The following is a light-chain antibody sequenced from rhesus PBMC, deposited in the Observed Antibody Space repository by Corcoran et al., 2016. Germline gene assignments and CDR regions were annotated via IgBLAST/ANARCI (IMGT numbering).Light chain of an antibody. CDR1: PSLLDSEDGNTY. V-gene: IGKV2-104*01. CDR2: EVS. CDR3: MQALEFPYS. Sequence: DIVMTQTPLSLPVTLGEPASISCRSSPSLLDSEDGNTYLEWYLQKPGQSPSLLVSEVSNRASGVPDRVSGSGSDTDCTLKISRVEAEDVGVYYCMQALEFPYSFGQGTKVEIK. J-gene: IGKJ2*01.